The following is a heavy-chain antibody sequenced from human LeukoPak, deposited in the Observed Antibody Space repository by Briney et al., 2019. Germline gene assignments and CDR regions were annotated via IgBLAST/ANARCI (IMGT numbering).Heavy chain of an antibody. CDR1: GFTFSSYA. Sequence: GSLRLSCEASGFTFSSYAMSWVRQAPGKGLEWVSAISGSGGSTYYADSVKGRFTISRGNSKNTLYLQMNSLRAEDTAVYYCAKTPSPYSSSSRGYFDYWGQGTLVTVSS. J-gene: IGHJ4*02. D-gene: IGHD6-6*01. V-gene: IGHV3-23*01. CDR2: ISGSGGST. CDR3: AKTPSPYSSSSRGYFDY.